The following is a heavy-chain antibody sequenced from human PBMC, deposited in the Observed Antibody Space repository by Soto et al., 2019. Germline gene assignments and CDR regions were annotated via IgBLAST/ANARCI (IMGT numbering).Heavy chain of an antibody. V-gene: IGHV1-58*01. J-gene: IGHJ4*02. D-gene: IGHD3-22*01. CDR1: GFNFRTTA. CDR2: IVVGSGNT. CDR3: AAEPYYYHSSDYYSFDQ. Sequence: SVKVSCKASGFNFRTTAVQWVRQARGQRLEWIGWIVVGSGNTNYAQKFQERVTITRDMSTSTAYMDVSSLRSEDTAVYYCAAEPYYYHSSDYYSFDQWGQGTLVTVSS.